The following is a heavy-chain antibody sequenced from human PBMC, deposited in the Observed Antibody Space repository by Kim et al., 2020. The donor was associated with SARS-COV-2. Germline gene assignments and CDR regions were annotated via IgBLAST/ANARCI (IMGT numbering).Heavy chain of an antibody. J-gene: IGHJ5*02. D-gene: IGHD6-19*01. Sequence: SETLSLTCTVSGGSISSYYWSWIRQPPGKGLEWIGYIYYSGSTNYNPSLKSRVTISVDTSKNQFSLKLSSVTAADTAVYYCARVRIAVAGTWFDPWGQGTLVTVSS. V-gene: IGHV4-59*01. CDR3: ARVRIAVAGTWFDP. CDR1: GGSISSYY. CDR2: IYYSGST.